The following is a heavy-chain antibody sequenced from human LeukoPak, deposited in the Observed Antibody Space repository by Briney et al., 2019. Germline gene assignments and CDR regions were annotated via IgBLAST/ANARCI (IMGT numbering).Heavy chain of an antibody. J-gene: IGHJ3*02. CDR2: INWNGGST. Sequence: GGTLRLSCAASGFTFSSYGMSWVRQAPGKGLEWVSGINWNGGSTGYADSVKGRFTISRDNAKNSLYLQMNSLRAEDTALYYCARESLPALSDCSSTSCYVAFDIWGQGTMVTVSS. D-gene: IGHD2-2*01. CDR1: GFTFSSYG. V-gene: IGHV3-20*04. CDR3: ARESLPALSDCSSTSCYVAFDI.